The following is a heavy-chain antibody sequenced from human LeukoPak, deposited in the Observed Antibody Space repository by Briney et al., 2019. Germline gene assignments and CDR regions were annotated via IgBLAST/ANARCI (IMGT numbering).Heavy chain of an antibody. CDR2: ISNDGSNK. D-gene: IGHD3-22*01. CDR3: ARHYDTSGYHYFDF. J-gene: IGHJ4*02. Sequence: GGSLRLSCAASGFTFSSYALHWVSHAPGKGLEWVAVISNDGSNKYYADSVKGRFTISRDSSKNTLYLEMNSLRAEDTAVYYCARHYDTSGYHYFDFRGQGTLVTVSS. V-gene: IGHV3-30-3*01. CDR1: GFTFSSYA.